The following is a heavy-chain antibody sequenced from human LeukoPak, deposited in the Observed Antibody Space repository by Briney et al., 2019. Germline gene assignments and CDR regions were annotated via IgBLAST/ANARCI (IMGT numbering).Heavy chain of an antibody. CDR3: ARVGLWHYPVDS. D-gene: IGHD1-7*01. CDR2: ITSSSGII. V-gene: IGHV3-48*01. CDR1: GFTFSNYW. J-gene: IGHJ4*02. Sequence: GGSLRLSCAASGFTFSNYWMSWVRQAPGKGLEWVSYITSSSGIIYYGDSVKGRFTVSRDNAKNSLYLQMNSLRAEDTAVYYCARVGLWHYPVDSWGQGTLVTVSS.